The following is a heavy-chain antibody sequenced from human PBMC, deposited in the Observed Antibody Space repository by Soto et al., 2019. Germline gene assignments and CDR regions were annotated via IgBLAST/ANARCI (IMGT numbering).Heavy chain of an antibody. D-gene: IGHD5-12*01. CDR2: IGSSGGST. CDR1: GFSFSSYE. CDR3: VKGGWLDDY. J-gene: IGHJ4*02. Sequence: EVQLLESGGGLAQPGGSLRLSCAASGFSFSSYEMSWVRQAPGKGLEWVSFIGSSGGSTYYADSVTGRFTVSRDNSNNILYLQMYSLRADDTAIYYCVKGGWLDDYGGQGTLVTVSS. V-gene: IGHV3-23*01.